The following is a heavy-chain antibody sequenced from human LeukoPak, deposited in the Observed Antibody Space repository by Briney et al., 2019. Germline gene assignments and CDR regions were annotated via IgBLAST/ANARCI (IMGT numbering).Heavy chain of an antibody. V-gene: IGHV3-30*02. CDR2: DGNNK. Sequence: PGGSLRPSCAASGFTFSTYGMHWVRQAPGKGLEWVAFDGNNKYYADSVKGRFTISRDNSKNTLYLQMNSLRAEDTAVYYCVKDRDGKYRTFIDYWGQGTLVTVSS. CDR1: GFTFSTYG. J-gene: IGHJ4*02. CDR3: VKDRDGKYRTFIDY. D-gene: IGHD5-24*01.